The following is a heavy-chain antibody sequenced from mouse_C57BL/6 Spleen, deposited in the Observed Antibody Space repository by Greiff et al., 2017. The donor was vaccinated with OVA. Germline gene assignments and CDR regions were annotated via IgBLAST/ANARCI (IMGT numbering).Heavy chain of an antibody. V-gene: IGHV3-6*01. CDR3: ARGYGNYVSFDY. Sequence: EVQLQQSGPGLVKPSQSLSLTCSVTGYSITSGYYWNWIRQFPGNKLEWMGYISYDGSNNYNPSLKNRISITRDTSKNQFFLKLNSVTTEDTATYYCARGYGNYVSFDYWGQGTTLTVSS. CDR1: GYSITSGYY. D-gene: IGHD2-10*02. J-gene: IGHJ2*01. CDR2: ISYDGSN.